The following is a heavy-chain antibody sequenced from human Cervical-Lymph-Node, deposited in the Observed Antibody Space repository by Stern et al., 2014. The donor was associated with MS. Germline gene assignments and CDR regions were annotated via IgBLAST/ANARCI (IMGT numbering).Heavy chain of an antibody. D-gene: IGHD3-22*01. V-gene: IGHV5-51*01. CDR3: VRRRDSDSYDTFDI. J-gene: IGHJ3*02. CDR1: GYSFSNFW. Sequence: EMQLVESGAEVKKPGESLKISCKTSGYSFSNFWIGWVRQKPGKGLEWMGIIYPEDSDTTYSPSFQGHVTISADESISTAYLQWRSLKASDTAMYYCVRRRDSDSYDTFDIWGQGTMLIVSS. CDR2: IYPEDSDT.